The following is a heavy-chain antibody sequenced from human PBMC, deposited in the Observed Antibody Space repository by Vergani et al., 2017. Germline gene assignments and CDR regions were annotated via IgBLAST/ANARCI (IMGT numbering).Heavy chain of an antibody. Sequence: QVQLVESGGGVVQPGTSLRLSCAASGFIFKNHGMQWVRQAPGKGLEGVALIWDDGSKKNYGDSMKGRFTISRDNSKDTLYLEMNSLRGEDSAVYYCVRHSWFRSCKSVNCSSWDYWGQGTPVTVSS. J-gene: IGHJ4*02. CDR1: GFIFKNHG. D-gene: IGHD2/OR15-2a*01. CDR2: IWDDGSKK. CDR3: VRHSWFRSCKSVNCSSWDY. V-gene: IGHV3-33*01.